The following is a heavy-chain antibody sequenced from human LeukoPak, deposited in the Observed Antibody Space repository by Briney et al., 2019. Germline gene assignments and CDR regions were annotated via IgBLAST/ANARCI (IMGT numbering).Heavy chain of an antibody. D-gene: IGHD3-16*01. V-gene: IGHV4-4*07. Sequence: SETLSLTCTVSGYSISSGYYWSWIRQPAGKGLEWIGRIYTSGSTSYNPSLKSRVTMSVDTSKNQFSLKLSSVTAAATAVYYCARDGQLGGKFDYLGQGTLVTVSS. CDR2: IYTSGST. J-gene: IGHJ4*02. CDR1: GYSISSGYY. CDR3: ARDGQLGGKFDY.